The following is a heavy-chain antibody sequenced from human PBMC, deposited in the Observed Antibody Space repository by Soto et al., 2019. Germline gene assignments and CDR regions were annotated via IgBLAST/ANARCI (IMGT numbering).Heavy chain of an antibody. D-gene: IGHD2-21*02. CDR3: AKALGGNSRYYFDY. Sequence: GGSLRLSCAASGFTFSSYAMSWVRQAPGRGLEWVSAISGSGGSTYYADSVKGRFTISRDNSKNTLYLQMNSLRAEDTAVYYCAKALGGNSRYYFDYWGQGTLVTVSS. CDR1: GFTFSSYA. CDR2: ISGSGGST. J-gene: IGHJ4*02. V-gene: IGHV3-23*01.